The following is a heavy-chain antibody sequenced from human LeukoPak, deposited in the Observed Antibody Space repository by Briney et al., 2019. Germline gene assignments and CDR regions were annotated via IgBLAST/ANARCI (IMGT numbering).Heavy chain of an antibody. Sequence: GGSLRLSCAASGFTFDDYAMHWVRQAPGKGLEWVSLISGSGGSTYYADSVKGRFTISRDNSKNTLYLQMNSLRAEDTAVYYCAKVWYSSSWLVHPTDYWGQGTLVTVSS. V-gene: IGHV3-23*01. CDR2: ISGSGGST. CDR3: AKVWYSSSWLVHPTDY. J-gene: IGHJ4*02. CDR1: GFTFDDYA. D-gene: IGHD6-13*01.